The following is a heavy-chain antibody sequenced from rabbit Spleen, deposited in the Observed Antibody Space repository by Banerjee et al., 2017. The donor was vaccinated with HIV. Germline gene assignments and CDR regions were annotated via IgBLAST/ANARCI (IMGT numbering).Heavy chain of an antibody. V-gene: IGHV1S40*01. J-gene: IGHJ4*01. D-gene: IGHD2-1*01. CDR2: INAGSSGST. CDR1: GFTLSSYY. CDR3: ARGAWSNDCMNL. Sequence: QSLEESGGDLVKPGASLQLTCTASGFTLSSYYTCWGRQAPGKGLEWIECINAGSSGSTYYASWAKGRFTISKTSSTTVTLQMTSLTAADTATYFCARGAWSNDCMNLWGPGTLVTVS.